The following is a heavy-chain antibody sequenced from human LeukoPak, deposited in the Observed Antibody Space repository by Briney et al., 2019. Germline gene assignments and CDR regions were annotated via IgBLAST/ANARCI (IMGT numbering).Heavy chain of an antibody. CDR3: ARQRVDNWFDP. CDR1: GGSISSSSYY. J-gene: IGHJ5*02. V-gene: IGHV4-39*07. CDR2: IYYSGST. D-gene: IGHD5-24*01. Sequence: ASETLSLTCTVSGGSISSSSYYWGWIRQPPGKGLEWIGSIYYSGSTYYNPSLKSRVTISVDTSKNQFSLKLSSVTAADTAVYYCARQRVDNWFDPWGQGTLVTVSS.